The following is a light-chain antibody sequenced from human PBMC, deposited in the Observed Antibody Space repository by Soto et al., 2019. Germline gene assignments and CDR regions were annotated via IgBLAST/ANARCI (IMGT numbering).Light chain of an antibody. Sequence: EIVLTQSPGTLSLSPGERATLSCRASQSVGSSYLAWYQQKPGQAPRLLIYRTSSRATGIPDRFSGSGSGTDFTLTISRLEPEDFAVYYCQQYDKLWTFGQGTKVEIK. J-gene: IGKJ1*01. CDR1: QSVGSSY. V-gene: IGKV3-20*01. CDR3: QQYDKLWT. CDR2: RTS.